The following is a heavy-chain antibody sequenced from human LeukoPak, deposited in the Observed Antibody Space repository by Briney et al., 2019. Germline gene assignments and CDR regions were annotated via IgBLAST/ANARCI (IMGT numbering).Heavy chain of an antibody. CDR3: ASRPYCSSTSCYRGNWFDP. CDR1: GGSISSSSYY. Sequence: SETLSLTCTVSGGSISSSSYYWGWIRQPPGKGLEWIGSSYYSGSTYYNPSLKSRVTISVDTSKNQFSLKLSSVTAADTAVYSCASRPYCSSTSCYRGNWFDPWGQGTLVTVSS. CDR2: SYYSGST. D-gene: IGHD2-2*02. V-gene: IGHV4-39*07. J-gene: IGHJ5*02.